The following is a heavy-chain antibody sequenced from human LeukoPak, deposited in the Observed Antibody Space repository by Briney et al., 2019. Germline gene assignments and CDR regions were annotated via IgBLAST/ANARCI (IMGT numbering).Heavy chain of an antibody. CDR3: ARGTPRQDYDKVPFDY. V-gene: IGHV3-33*01. D-gene: IGHD3-22*01. Sequence: GGSLRLSCAASGFTFSKYAMHWVRQTPGKGLEWVAAIWNDGSDENYADSVKGRFTISRDNSKNTLYLQMNSLRAEDTAVYYCARGTPRQDYDKVPFDYWGQGTLVTVSS. CDR2: IWNDGSDE. J-gene: IGHJ4*02. CDR1: GFTFSKYA.